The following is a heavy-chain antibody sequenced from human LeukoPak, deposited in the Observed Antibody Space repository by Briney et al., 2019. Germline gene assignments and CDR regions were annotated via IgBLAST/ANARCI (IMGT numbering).Heavy chain of an antibody. Sequence: GRSLRLSCAASGFTFSSYGMHWVRQAPGKGLEWVAVIWCDGSNKYYADSVKGRFTISRDNSKNSLYLQMNSLRAEDTAVYYCAREPPVDGYDSVYWGQGTLVTVSS. J-gene: IGHJ4*02. V-gene: IGHV3-33*01. CDR3: AREPPVDGYDSVY. CDR1: GFTFSSYG. D-gene: IGHD5-12*01. CDR2: IWCDGSNK.